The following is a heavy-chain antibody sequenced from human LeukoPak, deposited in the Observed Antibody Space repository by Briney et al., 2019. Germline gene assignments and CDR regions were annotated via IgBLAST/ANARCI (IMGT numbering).Heavy chain of an antibody. Sequence: GGPLRLSSAASGFTFSSYDMHWVRQATGKGLEWGSAIGTAGDTYYPGSVKGRFTISRENAKNSLYLQMNSLRAGDTAVYYCARVEVTTRGYFDYWGQGTLVTVSS. D-gene: IGHD4-17*01. CDR3: ARVEVTTRGYFDY. J-gene: IGHJ4*02. CDR1: GFTFSSYD. CDR2: IGTAGDT. V-gene: IGHV3-13*04.